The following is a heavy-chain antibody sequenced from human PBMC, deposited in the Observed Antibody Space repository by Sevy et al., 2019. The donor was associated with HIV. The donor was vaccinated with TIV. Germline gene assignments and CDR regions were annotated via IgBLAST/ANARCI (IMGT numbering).Heavy chain of an antibody. V-gene: IGHV3-23*01. D-gene: IGHD3-10*01. CDR2: ISGSGGST. CDR1: GFTFSSYA. J-gene: IGHJ4*01. Sequence: GGSLRLSCAASGFTFSSYAMSWVRQAPGKGLEWVSAISGSGGSTYYADPGKGRFTISSDNSKNTLYLQMNSLISEDTVVSYRAKPPTGYGTGSYTYYFDCWGDGIIVTVS. CDR3: AKPPTGYGTGSYTYYFDC.